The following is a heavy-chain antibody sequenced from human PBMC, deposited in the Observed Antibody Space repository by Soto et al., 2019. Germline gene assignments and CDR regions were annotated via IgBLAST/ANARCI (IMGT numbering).Heavy chain of an antibody. CDR3: AMSVGVTDTHRAFDY. Sequence: ASVKVSCKASGYTFTGLYMHWVRQAPGQGLEWMGRINPDSGDTDHAEKFQGRVTMTRDTSISTAYMELTRLTSDDTAVYHCAMSVGVTDTHRAFDYWGQGTRVTVSS. J-gene: IGHJ4*02. V-gene: IGHV1-2*06. CDR1: GYTFTGLY. CDR2: INPDSGDT. D-gene: IGHD2-21*02.